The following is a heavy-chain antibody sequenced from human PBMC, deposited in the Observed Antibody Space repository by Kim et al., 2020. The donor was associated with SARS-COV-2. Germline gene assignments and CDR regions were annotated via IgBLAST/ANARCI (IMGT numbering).Heavy chain of an antibody. J-gene: IGHJ6*02. V-gene: IGHV1-24*01. D-gene: IGHD2-2*01. CDR2: FDPEDGET. Sequence: ASVKVSCKVSGYTLTELSMHWARQAPGKGLEWMGGFDPEDGETIYAQKFKGRVTMTEDTSTDTSYMEVSSLRSEDTAVYYCATHTPYCSSTSCDYYGMDVWGQETTGTVSS. CDR3: ATHTPYCSSTSCDYYGMDV. CDR1: GYTLTELS.